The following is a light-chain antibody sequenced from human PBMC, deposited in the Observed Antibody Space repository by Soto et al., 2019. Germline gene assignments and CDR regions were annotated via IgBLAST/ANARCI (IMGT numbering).Light chain of an antibody. CDR2: AAS. V-gene: IGKV1-12*01. CDR3: QQANSFPIT. J-gene: IGKJ5*01. CDR1: QGISSY. Sequence: DIHMTQSPSSLSASVGYRVTITCRARQGISSYLAWYQQKPGKAPKLLIYAASSLQSGVPSRFRGSGSGTDFTLTISSLQPEDFETYYCQQANSFPITFGQGTRLEIK.